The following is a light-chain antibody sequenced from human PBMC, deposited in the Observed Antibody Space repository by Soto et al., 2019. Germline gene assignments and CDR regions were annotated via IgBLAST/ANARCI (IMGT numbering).Light chain of an antibody. CDR1: QSISSY. J-gene: IGKJ1*01. Sequence: DIQMTQSPSSLSASVGDRVTITCRASQSISSYLNWYQQNPGKAPKLLIYAASSLQSGVPSRFSGSGSGTDFTLTISSLQPEYFATYDCQQSYSTLGTFGQGTKVEIK. CDR2: AAS. V-gene: IGKV1-39*01. CDR3: QQSYSTLGT.